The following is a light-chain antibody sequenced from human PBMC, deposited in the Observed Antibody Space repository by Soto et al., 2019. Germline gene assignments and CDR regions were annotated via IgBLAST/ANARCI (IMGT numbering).Light chain of an antibody. J-gene: IGKJ1*01. V-gene: IGKV1-39*01. CDR1: QTILRY. Sequence: DIQMTQSPSSLSAPVGDRVTITCLASQTILRYLNWYQQKPGKAPKLLIYKASSLESGVPSRFRGSGYGTDFALTITSLQPEDFATYYCQQYYSYPQTFGQGTKVDI. CDR3: QQYYSYPQT. CDR2: KAS.